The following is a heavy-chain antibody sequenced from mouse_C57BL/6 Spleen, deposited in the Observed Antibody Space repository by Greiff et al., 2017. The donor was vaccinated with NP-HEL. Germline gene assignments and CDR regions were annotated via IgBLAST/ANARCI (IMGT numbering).Heavy chain of an antibody. J-gene: IGHJ1*03. CDR3: ASYGYDVGYFDV. D-gene: IGHD2-2*01. CDR2: IDPSDSYT. V-gene: IGHV1-59*01. CDR1: GYTFTSYW. Sequence: QVQLQQPGAELMRPGPSVKLSCKASGYTFTSYWMHWVKQRPGQGLEWIGVIDPSDSYTNYNQKFKGKATLTVDTSSSTAYMQLSSLTSEDSAVYYCASYGYDVGYFDVWGTGTTVTVSS.